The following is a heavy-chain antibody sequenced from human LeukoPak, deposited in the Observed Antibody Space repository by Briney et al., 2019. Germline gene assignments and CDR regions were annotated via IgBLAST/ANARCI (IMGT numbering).Heavy chain of an antibody. CDR1: GFTFSSYG. Sequence: GGSLRLSRAASGFTFSSYGMHWVRQAPGKGLEWVAVIWYDGSNKYYADSVKGRFTISRDNSKNTLYLQMNSLRAEDTAVYYCARGSGSSEAYYYGMDVWGQGTTVTVSS. CDR3: ARGSGSSEAYYYGMDV. CDR2: IWYDGSNK. D-gene: IGHD1-26*01. J-gene: IGHJ6*02. V-gene: IGHV3-33*01.